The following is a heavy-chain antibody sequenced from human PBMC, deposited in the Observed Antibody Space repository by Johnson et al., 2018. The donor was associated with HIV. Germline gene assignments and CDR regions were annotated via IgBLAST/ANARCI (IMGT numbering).Heavy chain of an antibody. D-gene: IGHD4-23*01. CDR3: AKDSGVATLVTGAFDI. Sequence: VQLVESGGGVVQPGGSLRLSCAASGFAFSSYAMTWVRQAPGKGLEWVSSISGSGGSTYYADSVKGQFTISRDNSKNTLYLQMNSLRAEDTAVYYCAKDSGVATLVTGAFDIWGQGTMVTVSS. V-gene: IGHV3-23*04. CDR1: GFAFSSYA. J-gene: IGHJ3*02. CDR2: ISGSGGST.